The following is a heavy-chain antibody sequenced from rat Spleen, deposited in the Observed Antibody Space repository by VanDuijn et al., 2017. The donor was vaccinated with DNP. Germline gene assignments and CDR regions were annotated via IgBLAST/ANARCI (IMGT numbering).Heavy chain of an antibody. D-gene: IGHD1-6*01. CDR3: ARPIIYTTDYYGYFDY. CDR1: GFTFNNYW. V-gene: IGHV5-31*01. Sequence: EVQLVESGGDLVQPGRSLKLSCVVSGFTFNNYWMTWIRQVPGKGLEWVAYISPSGGSTYYRDSVKGRFTISRDNAKNTLYLQMDSLRSEDTATYYCARPIIYTTDYYGYFDYWGQGVMVTVSS. CDR2: ISPSGGST. J-gene: IGHJ2*01.